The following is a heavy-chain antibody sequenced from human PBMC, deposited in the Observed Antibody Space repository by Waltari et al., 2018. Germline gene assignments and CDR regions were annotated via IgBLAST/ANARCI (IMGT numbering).Heavy chain of an antibody. J-gene: IGHJ5*02. CDR2: IYYSGST. V-gene: IGHV4-59*01. CDR3: AKDTCSGGSCYSNWFDP. D-gene: IGHD2-15*01. Sequence: QVQLQESGPGLVKPSETLSLTCTVSGGSISSYYWSWIRQPPGKGLEWIGYIYYSGSTNYNPSLKSRVTISVDTSKNQFSLKLSSVTAADTAVYYCAKDTCSGGSCYSNWFDPWGQGTLVTVSS. CDR1: GGSISSYY.